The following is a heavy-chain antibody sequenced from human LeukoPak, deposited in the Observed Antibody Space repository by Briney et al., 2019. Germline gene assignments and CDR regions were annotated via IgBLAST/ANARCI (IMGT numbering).Heavy chain of an antibody. V-gene: IGHV3-23*01. CDR3: AKDHLLCTSTSCYIDYFDS. J-gene: IGHJ4*02. CDR2: ISGSGGST. D-gene: IGHD2-2*02. Sequence: GGSLRLSCAASGFIFNNYAMNWVRQAPGKGLEWVSAISGSGGSTYYADSVKGRFTISRDTSTNTLFLEMSSLRVEDTAIYFCAKDHLLCTSTSCYIDYFDSWGQGTLITVSS. CDR1: GFIFNNYA.